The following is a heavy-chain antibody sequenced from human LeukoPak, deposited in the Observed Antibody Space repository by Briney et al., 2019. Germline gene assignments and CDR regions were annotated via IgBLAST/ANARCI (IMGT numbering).Heavy chain of an antibody. CDR2: LYISGST. J-gene: IGHJ4*02. CDR1: GASISSYY. V-gene: IGHV4-4*07. Sequence: KPSETLSLTCTVSGASISSYYYNWIRQTAGRGLEWIGRLYISGSTDYNPSLKSRVTISVDTSKNQFSLELSSVTAADTAVYYCARHGDYFDYWGQGTLVTVSS. CDR3: ARHGDYFDY. D-gene: IGHD4-17*01.